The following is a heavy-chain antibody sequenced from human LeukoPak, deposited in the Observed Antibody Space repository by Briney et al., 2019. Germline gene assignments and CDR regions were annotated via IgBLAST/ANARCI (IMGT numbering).Heavy chain of an antibody. CDR1: GDSVSSDKW. D-gene: IGHD6-13*01. V-gene: IGHV4-4*02. Sequence: SGTLSLTCAVSGDSVSSDKWWGWVRQSPGKGLEWIGEIFPTGSTFYNPSLRSRVIISIEKSENHFSLNLRSVTAADTAMYYCTKNGYYSMDVWGKGTTVTVSS. CDR2: IFPTGST. J-gene: IGHJ6*03. CDR3: TKNGYYSMDV.